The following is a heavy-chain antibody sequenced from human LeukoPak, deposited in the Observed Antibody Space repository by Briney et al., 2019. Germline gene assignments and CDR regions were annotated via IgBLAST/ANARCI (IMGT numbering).Heavy chain of an antibody. CDR3: ARDQGGFDL. Sequence: ASVKVSCKASGYTFTSNYIHWVRQAPGQGLEWMGMIYPRDGSTSYAQKFQGRVTVARDTSTSTVHMELSGLRSEDTAVYYCARDQGGFDLWGQGTLVTVSS. CDR1: GYTFTSNY. CDR2: IYPRDGST. J-gene: IGHJ4*02. V-gene: IGHV1-46*01.